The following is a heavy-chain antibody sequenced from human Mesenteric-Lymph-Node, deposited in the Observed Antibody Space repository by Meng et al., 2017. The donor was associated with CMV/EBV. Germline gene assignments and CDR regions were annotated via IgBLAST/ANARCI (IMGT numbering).Heavy chain of an antibody. D-gene: IGHD3-10*01. Sequence: QVRLRQWRAGLWQPSVTLSLTCAVYGGSFSGSYWNWIRQPPGKGLEWIGENHHRGSTNYDPSLKSRVTISVDTSKIQFSLKATSVTVADTAVYYCAPGVGSGCSNWFDPWGQGTLVTVSS. CDR1: GGSFSGSY. V-gene: IGHV4-34*01. CDR3: APGVGSGCSNWFDP. J-gene: IGHJ5*02. CDR2: NHHRGST.